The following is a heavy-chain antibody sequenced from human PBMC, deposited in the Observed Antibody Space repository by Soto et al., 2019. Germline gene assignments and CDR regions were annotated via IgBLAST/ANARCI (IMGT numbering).Heavy chain of an antibody. D-gene: IGHD2-2*01. CDR1: GGSVSSGSYY. CDR3: ARVGIVVVPAAQQRYYYYYDMDV. Sequence: SETLSLTCTVSGGSVSSGSYYWSWIRQPPGKGLEWIGYIYYSGSTNYNPSLKFRVTISVDTSKNQFSLKLSAVAAADTAVYYCARVGIVVVPAAQQRYYYYYDMDVWGQGTTVTVSS. J-gene: IGHJ6*02. CDR2: IYYSGST. V-gene: IGHV4-61*01.